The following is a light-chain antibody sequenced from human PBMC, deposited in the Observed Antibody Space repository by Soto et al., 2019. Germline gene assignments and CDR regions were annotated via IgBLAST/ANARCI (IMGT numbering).Light chain of an antibody. CDR1: QSISNS. V-gene: IGKV3-15*01. Sequence: ERVKTPFPASPSVYPGETDTLSCRASQSISNSLAWYQQKPGQAPSLLIYGASTRATGIPARFSGSGSGTEFTLTISSLQSEDSALYYCQQYNNWPPRTFGQGTKVDIK. J-gene: IGKJ2*01. CDR3: QQYNNWPPRT. CDR2: GAS.